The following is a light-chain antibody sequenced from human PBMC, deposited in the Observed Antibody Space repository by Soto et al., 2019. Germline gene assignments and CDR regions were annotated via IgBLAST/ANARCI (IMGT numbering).Light chain of an antibody. CDR3: QSYDISLSGWV. J-gene: IGLJ3*02. V-gene: IGLV1-40*01. CDR1: SSNIGAGYD. Sequence: QSALTQPPSVSGAPVQRVTISCTGSSSNIGAGYDVHWYQQLPGTAPKLLIYGNSNRPSGVPDRFSGSKSGTSASLAITGLHAEDEADYYCQSYDISLSGWVFGGGTKLAVL. CDR2: GNS.